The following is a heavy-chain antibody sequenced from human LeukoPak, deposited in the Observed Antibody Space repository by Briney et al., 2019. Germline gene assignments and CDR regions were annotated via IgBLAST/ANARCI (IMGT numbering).Heavy chain of an antibody. CDR2: VYYGGNT. Sequence: SETLSLTCTVSGGSISSTSYYWNWVRQPPGKGLKWIGNVYYGGNTFYNSSLESRVTISVDMSKNQFSLKLTSLTAADTAVYYCARQRADYFYHYLDVWGKGTSVTVSS. J-gene: IGHJ6*03. V-gene: IGHV4-39*01. CDR1: GGSISSTSYY. CDR3: ARQRADYFYHYLDV.